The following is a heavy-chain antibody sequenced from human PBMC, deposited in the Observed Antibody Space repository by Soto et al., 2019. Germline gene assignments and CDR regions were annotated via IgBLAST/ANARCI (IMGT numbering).Heavy chain of an antibody. CDR2: ISVSGTSI. CDR3: VRDGGPLSYYGLDV. J-gene: IGHJ6*02. V-gene: IGHV3-11*01. Sequence: QVQLVESGGGLVKPGGSLRLSCAASGFILSDYYMSWIRQAPGKGLDWVSYISVSGTSIYYADSVKGRFTVSRDNAKSSAYLQMNSLRAEDTAIYYCVRDGGPLSYYGLDVWGQGTTVTVSS. D-gene: IGHD3-16*01. CDR1: GFILSDYY.